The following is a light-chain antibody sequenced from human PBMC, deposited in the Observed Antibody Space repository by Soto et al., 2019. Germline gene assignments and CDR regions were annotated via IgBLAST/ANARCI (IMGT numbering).Light chain of an antibody. Sequence: EIVLTQSPGTLSLSPGDRATLSCRASQSVASSYLAWYQQKPGQAPRLLIYGASNRATGITDRFSGSGSGTDFTLTISRLEPEDFAVYYCQQYGSPPPYTFGQGTKLEI. J-gene: IGKJ2*01. CDR3: QQYGSPPPYT. CDR2: GAS. CDR1: QSVASSY. V-gene: IGKV3-20*01.